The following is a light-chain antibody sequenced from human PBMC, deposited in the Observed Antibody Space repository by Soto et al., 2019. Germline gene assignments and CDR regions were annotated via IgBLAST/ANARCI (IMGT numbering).Light chain of an antibody. J-gene: IGKJ1*01. Sequence: DIQMTQSPSSLSASVGDRVTITRRASQSIITYLNWYQQKPGKAPKLLIYAASSLQSGVPSRFSGSGSGTDFTLTISSLQPADFATYYCQQAYSSPRTFGQGTKVDIK. CDR3: QQAYSSPRT. CDR1: QSIITY. CDR2: AAS. V-gene: IGKV1-39*01.